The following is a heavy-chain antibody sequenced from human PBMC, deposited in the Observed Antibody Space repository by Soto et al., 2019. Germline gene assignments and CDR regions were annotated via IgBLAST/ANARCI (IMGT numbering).Heavy chain of an antibody. D-gene: IGHD2-15*01. CDR2: ISGSGGST. Sequence: PGGSLRLSCAASGFTFSSYAMSWVRLAPGKGLEWVSTISGSGGSTYYADSVKGRFTISRDNSKNTLYLQMNSLRAEDTAVYFCAKDYCSGGSCYRNWFDPWGQGTLVTVSS. V-gene: IGHV3-23*01. J-gene: IGHJ5*02. CDR1: GFTFSSYA. CDR3: AKDYCSGGSCYRNWFDP.